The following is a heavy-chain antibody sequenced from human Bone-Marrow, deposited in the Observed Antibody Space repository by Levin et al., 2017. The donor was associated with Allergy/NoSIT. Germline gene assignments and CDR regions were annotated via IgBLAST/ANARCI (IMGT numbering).Heavy chain of an antibody. CDR3: ARDITVGATAAFDD. D-gene: IGHD1-26*01. CDR2: IYSTGST. CDR1: GGFLNNYY. Sequence: SETLSLTCTVSGGFLNNYYWSWLRQPAGKGLEWIGRIYSTGSTNYNPALKSRVTMSVDTSTDQFSLKLTSVTAADKAVYFCARDITVGATAAFDDWGQGTLVAVSP. J-gene: IGHJ4*02. V-gene: IGHV4-4*07.